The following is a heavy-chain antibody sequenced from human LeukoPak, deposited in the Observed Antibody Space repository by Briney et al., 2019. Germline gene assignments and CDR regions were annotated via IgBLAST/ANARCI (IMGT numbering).Heavy chain of an antibody. CDR3: ARDQGYWYFDL. V-gene: IGHV3-53*01. CDR2: IYSGGST. J-gene: IGHJ2*01. CDR1: GFTVSSNY. Sequence: PGGSLRLSCAASGFTVSSNYMSWVGQDPGKGLEWVSVIYSGGSTYYADSVKGRFTISRDNSKNTLYLQMNSLRAEDTAVYYCARDQGYWYFDLWGRGTLVTVFS.